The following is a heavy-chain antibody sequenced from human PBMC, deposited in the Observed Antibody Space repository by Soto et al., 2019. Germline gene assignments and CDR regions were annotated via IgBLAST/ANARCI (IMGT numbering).Heavy chain of an antibody. J-gene: IGHJ4*02. CDR1: GGTFNTYA. CDR2: ISPMFGAA. V-gene: IGHV1-69*19. Sequence: QVQLVQSGAEMKKPGSSVKVSCQSSGGTFNTYAMNWVRQAPGQGPEWMGDISPMFGAATYVPKCQGRVTITADESTGTSYMQLSSLTSEDTALYFCARYVQVHTPAFVYWGQGTLVTVSS. D-gene: IGHD2-8*01. CDR3: ARYVQVHTPAFVY.